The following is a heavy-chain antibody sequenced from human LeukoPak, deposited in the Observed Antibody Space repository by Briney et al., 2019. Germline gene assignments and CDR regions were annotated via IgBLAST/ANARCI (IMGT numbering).Heavy chain of an antibody. D-gene: IGHD2-21*02. CDR2: VYYSGTI. Sequence: SETLSLTCTVSGGAIDNYYWSWIRQPPGKGLEWIAYVYYSGTINYNPSLESRVTISVDTSKNQFSLRLTSVATADTAVYYCARHGTAAGPFQLWGQGTLVTVSS. V-gene: IGHV4-59*08. CDR1: GGAIDNYY. CDR3: ARHGTAAGPFQL. J-gene: IGHJ1*01.